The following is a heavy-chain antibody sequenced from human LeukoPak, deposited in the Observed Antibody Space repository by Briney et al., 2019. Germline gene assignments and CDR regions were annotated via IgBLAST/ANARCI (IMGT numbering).Heavy chain of an antibody. CDR2: IIPIFGTA. V-gene: IGHV1-69*01. D-gene: IGHD6-19*01. Sequence: SVKVSCKASGGTFSSYAISWVRQAPGQGLEWMGGIIPIFGTANYAQKFQGRVTITADEPTSTAYMELSSLRSEDTAIYYCAREIGLSSSGWYERMRKRNGLDVWGQGTTVTVSS. CDR3: AREIGLSSSGWYERMRKRNGLDV. CDR1: GGTFSSYA. J-gene: IGHJ6*02.